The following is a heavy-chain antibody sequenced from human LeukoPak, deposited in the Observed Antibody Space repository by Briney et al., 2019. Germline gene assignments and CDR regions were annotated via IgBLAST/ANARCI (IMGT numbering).Heavy chain of an antibody. CDR2: INPNSGGT. CDR3: ARAPDGSGWHFDY. V-gene: IGHV1-2*04. Sequence: ASVKVSCKASGHTFTDYYMNWVRQAPGQGLEWMGWINPNSGGTNYAQKFQGWVTMTRDTSISTAYMELSRLRSDDTAVYYCARAPDGSGWHFDYWGQGTLVTVSS. D-gene: IGHD6-19*01. J-gene: IGHJ4*02. CDR1: GHTFTDYY.